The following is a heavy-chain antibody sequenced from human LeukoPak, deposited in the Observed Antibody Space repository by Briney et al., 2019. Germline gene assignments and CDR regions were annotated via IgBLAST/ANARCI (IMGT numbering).Heavy chain of an antibody. D-gene: IGHD3-22*01. Sequence: PGGSLRLSCAASGFTFSSYSMNWVRQAPGKGLEWVSSISSGSSYIYYADSVKGRFTISRDNAKNSLYLQMNSLRAEDTAVYYCARERDYYDSSGYGMFYDYWGQGTLVTVSS. CDR1: GFTFSSYS. CDR2: ISSGSSYI. V-gene: IGHV3-21*01. CDR3: ARERDYYDSSGYGMFYDY. J-gene: IGHJ4*02.